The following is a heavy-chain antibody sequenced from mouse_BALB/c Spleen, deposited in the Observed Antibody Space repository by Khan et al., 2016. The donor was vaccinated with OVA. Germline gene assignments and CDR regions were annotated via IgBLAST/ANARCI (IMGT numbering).Heavy chain of an antibody. D-gene: IGHD1-1*01. J-gene: IGHJ2*01. Sequence: EVELVESGGDLVRPGGSLKLSCAASGFSFSTYSMSWVRQTPEKRLEWVATISSGGSYTYSPDSVKGRFTISRDNAKNTLYLQMSSLKSEDTAMYYCTRHRGYYGYNPYFDYWGQGTTLTVPS. V-gene: IGHV5-6-4*01. CDR1: GFSFSTYS. CDR3: TRHRGYYGYNPYFDY. CDR2: ISSGGSYT.